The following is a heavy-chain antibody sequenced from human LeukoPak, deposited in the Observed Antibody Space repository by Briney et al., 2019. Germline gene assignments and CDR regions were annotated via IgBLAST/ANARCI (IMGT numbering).Heavy chain of an antibody. J-gene: IGHJ6*03. CDR3: ARDGKGPYYYDSSAYYHLYYYYYMDV. CDR2: ISGSGGST. V-gene: IGHV3-23*01. D-gene: IGHD3-22*01. Sequence: PGGSLRLSCAASGFTFSSYAMSWVRQAPGKGLEWVSAISGSGGSTYYADSVKGRFTISRDNSKNTLYLQMNSLRAEDTAVYYCARDGKGPYYYDSSAYYHLYYYYYMDVWGKGTTVTVSS. CDR1: GFTFSSYA.